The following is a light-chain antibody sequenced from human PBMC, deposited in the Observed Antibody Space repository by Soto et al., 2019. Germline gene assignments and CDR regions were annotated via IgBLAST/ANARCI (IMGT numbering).Light chain of an antibody. V-gene: IGKV3-15*01. CDR1: QSVSIN. CDR2: GAS. Sequence: ETVMTQSPATLSVSPGERATLSCRASQSVSINLAWYQQKPGQAPRLLIFGASTRATGVPARFSGSGSGTEFTLTITSLQSEDFAVYYCQQYNNWPPYTFGQGTKLQIK. CDR3: QQYNNWPPYT. J-gene: IGKJ2*01.